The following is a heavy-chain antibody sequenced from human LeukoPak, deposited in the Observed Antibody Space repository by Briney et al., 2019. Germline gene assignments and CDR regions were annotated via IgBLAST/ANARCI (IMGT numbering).Heavy chain of an antibody. D-gene: IGHD3-22*01. Sequence: QPGGSLRLSCAASGFTFSSYGMHWVRQAPGKGLEWVAVISYDGSNKYYADSVKGRFTISRDNSKNTLYLQMNSLRAEDTAVYYCAKPLGSSGYSTDYWGQGTLVTVSS. CDR3: AKPLGSSGYSTDY. CDR1: GFTFSSYG. J-gene: IGHJ4*02. V-gene: IGHV3-30*18. CDR2: ISYDGSNK.